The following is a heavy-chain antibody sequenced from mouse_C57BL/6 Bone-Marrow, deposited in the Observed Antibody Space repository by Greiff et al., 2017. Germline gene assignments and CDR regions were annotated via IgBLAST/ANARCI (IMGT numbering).Heavy chain of an antibody. CDR2: IDPENGDT. CDR1: GFNIKDDY. CDR3: TPFNWAWFAY. J-gene: IGHJ3*01. Sequence: EVQLQQSGAELVRPGASVKLSCTASGFNIKDDYMHWVKQRPEQGLEWIGWIDPENGDTEYASKFQGKATITADTSSNTAYLQLSSLTSEDTAVYYCTPFNWAWFAYWGQGTLVTVSA. D-gene: IGHD4-1*02. V-gene: IGHV14-4*01.